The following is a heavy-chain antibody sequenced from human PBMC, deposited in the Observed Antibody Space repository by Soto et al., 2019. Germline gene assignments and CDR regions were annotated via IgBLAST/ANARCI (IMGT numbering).Heavy chain of an antibody. Sequence: SETLSLTCTVSGGSISSDDYYWSWIRQAPGRGLEWIGYIHSSGSIYYNPSLKSRATMSIDTAGNQFSLKVSSVTVADTAVYYCARDLDGLHDDTSGPFPRPGWGQGTLVTVPQ. CDR3: ARDLDGLHDDTSGPFPRPG. CDR1: GGSISSDDYY. D-gene: IGHD3-22*01. CDR2: IHSSGSI. V-gene: IGHV4-30-4*01. J-gene: IGHJ1*01.